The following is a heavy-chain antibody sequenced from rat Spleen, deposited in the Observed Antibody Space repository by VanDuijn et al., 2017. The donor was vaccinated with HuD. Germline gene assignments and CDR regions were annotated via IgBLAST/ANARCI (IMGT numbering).Heavy chain of an antibody. Sequence: EVRLVETGGGLVQPGKSLKLSCVASGFTFSNYWMYWVRQAPGKGLEWVSSVSNDGYNTYYRDSVKGRFTISRDNAKSTLYLQMDSLQTDETGTYYCTRDGYGGYRDRYFVMDAWGQGASVTVSS. J-gene: IGHJ4*01. CDR3: TRDGYGGYRDRYFVMDA. D-gene: IGHD1-11*01. CDR2: VSNDGYNT. CDR1: GFTFSNYW. V-gene: IGHV5-58*01.